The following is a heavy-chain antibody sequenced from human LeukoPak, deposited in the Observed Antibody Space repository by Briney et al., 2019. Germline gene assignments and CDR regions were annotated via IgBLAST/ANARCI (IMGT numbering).Heavy chain of an antibody. CDR3: ARSSGGATLSLDY. CDR2: INPNSGGT. Sequence: ASVTVSFTASGYTFTVYYMHWVRQAPGQGLEWMGWINPNSGGTNYAQKFQGRVTMTRDTSISTAYMELSRLRSDDTAVYYCARSSGGATLSLDYWGQGTLVTVSS. V-gene: IGHV1-2*02. D-gene: IGHD1-26*01. CDR1: GYTFTVYY. J-gene: IGHJ4*02.